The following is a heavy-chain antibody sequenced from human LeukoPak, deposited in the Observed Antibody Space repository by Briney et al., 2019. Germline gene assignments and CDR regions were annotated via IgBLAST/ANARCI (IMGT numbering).Heavy chain of an antibody. V-gene: IGHV3-53*01. J-gene: IGHJ4*02. D-gene: IGHD3-22*01. CDR3: ARDLRYYDSSGYLHDY. CDR2: IYSGGST. CDR1: GFTVSSNY. Sequence: GGSLRLSCAASGFTVSSNYMSWVRQAPGKGLEWVSVIYSGGSTYYADSVKGRFTVSRDNSKNTLYLQMNSLRAEDTAVYYCARDLRYYDSSGYLHDYWGQGTLVTVSS.